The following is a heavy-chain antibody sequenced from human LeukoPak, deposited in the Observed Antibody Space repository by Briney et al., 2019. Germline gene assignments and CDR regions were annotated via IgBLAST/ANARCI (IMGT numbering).Heavy chain of an antibody. Sequence: SETLSLTCTVSGGSVRSSNYYWALIRQSPGKGLEWIATVSYSGNTYYHPSLQSRVTISVDTSKSQFSLTLTSVTAADTAVYFCARHSVRLRTFSAFDIWGQGTMVTVSS. CDR2: VSYSGNT. J-gene: IGHJ3*02. D-gene: IGHD4-17*01. CDR3: ARHSVRLRTFSAFDI. CDR1: GGSVRSSNYY. V-gene: IGHV4-39*01.